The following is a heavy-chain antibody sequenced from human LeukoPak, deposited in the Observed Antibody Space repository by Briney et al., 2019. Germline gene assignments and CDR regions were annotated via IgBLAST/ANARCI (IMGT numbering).Heavy chain of an antibody. CDR3: AREGANTMIVVPYYFDY. V-gene: IGHV3-21*01. J-gene: IGHJ4*02. D-gene: IGHD3-22*01. CDR2: ISSSSSYI. CDR1: GFTFSSYS. Sequence: GGSLRLSCAASGFTFSSYSMNWVRQAPGKGLEWVSSISSSSSYIYYADSVKGRFTISRGNAKNSLYLQMNSLRAEDTAVYYCAREGANTMIVVPYYFDYWGQGTLVTVSS.